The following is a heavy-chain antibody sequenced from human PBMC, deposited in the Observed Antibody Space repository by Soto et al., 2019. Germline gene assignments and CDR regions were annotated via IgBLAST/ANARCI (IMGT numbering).Heavy chain of an antibody. J-gene: IGHJ6*02. CDR3: ARDHGGSTWFVGIYYYFGVDV. V-gene: IGHV3-48*02. Sequence: EVQLVESGGGLVQPGGPLRLSCAASGFTLSSYNMNWVRQAPGKGLEWVSYISGSSDTIYYADSVKGRFTISRDNAKNSLYLQMDSLRDEDTAVYYCARDHGGSTWFVGIYYYFGVDVWGQGTTVTVSS. CDR1: GFTLSSYN. CDR2: ISGSSDTI. D-gene: IGHD6-13*01.